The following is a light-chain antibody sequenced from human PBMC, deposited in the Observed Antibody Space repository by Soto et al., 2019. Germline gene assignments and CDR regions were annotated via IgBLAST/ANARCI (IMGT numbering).Light chain of an antibody. CDR2: AAS. CDR1: QGISSW. Sequence: DIQMTQSPSSVSASVGDRVTITCRASQGISSWLAWYQQKPGKAPKLLIYAASSLQSGVPSRFSGSGSGTDFPLAISSLQPGGLAPFYFRQANSFPLTFGPGPKVDIK. V-gene: IGKV1-12*01. CDR3: RQANSFPLT. J-gene: IGKJ3*01.